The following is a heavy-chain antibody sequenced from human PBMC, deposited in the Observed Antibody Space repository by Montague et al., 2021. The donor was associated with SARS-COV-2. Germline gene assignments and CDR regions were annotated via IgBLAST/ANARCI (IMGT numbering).Heavy chain of an antibody. D-gene: IGHD2-2*01. V-gene: IGHV4-28*01. CDR1: GYSISSSNW. J-gene: IGHJ4*02. CDR2: IYYSGST. Sequence: SETLSLTCAVSGYSISSSNWWGWIRQPPGKGLEWIGYIYYSGSTYYNPSLKSRVTMSVDTSKNQFSLKLSSVTAADTAVYYCARHPLGYCSSTSCYVGWGQGTLVTVSS. CDR3: ARHPLGYCSSTSCYVG.